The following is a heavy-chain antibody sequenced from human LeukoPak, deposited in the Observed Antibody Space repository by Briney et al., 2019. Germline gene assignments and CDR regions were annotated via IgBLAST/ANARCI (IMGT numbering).Heavy chain of an antibody. Sequence: ASVKVSCKASGYTFTGYYMHWVRQAPGQGLEWMGWINPNSGGTNYAQKFQGRVTMTRDTSISTAYMELRSLRSDDTAVYYCARGGDYYDSSGYYDAWGQGTLVTVSS. J-gene: IGHJ5*02. V-gene: IGHV1-2*02. CDR1: GYTFTGYY. CDR2: INPNSGGT. D-gene: IGHD3-22*01. CDR3: ARGGDYYDSSGYYDA.